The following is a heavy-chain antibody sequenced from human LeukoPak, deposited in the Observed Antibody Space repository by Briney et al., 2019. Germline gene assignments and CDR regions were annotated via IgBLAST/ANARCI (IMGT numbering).Heavy chain of an antibody. Sequence: PSQTLSLTCALSGDSLSSNSAAWDWVRQSPWRGLEWLGRTYYRSKWFNHYAVSVKSRITINPDTSKNQFSLQLNSVTPEDTAVYYCAREILTQLGNFDYGGQGTLVTVSA. D-gene: IGHD7-27*01. CDR2: TYYRSKWFN. CDR1: GDSLSSNSAA. J-gene: IGHJ4*02. CDR3: AREILTQLGNFDY. V-gene: IGHV6-1*01.